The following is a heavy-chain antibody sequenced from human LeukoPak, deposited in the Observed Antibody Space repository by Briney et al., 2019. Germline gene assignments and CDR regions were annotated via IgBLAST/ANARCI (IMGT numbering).Heavy chain of an antibody. Sequence: GGSLRLSCAASGFSFSRYRMNWVRQAPGKGLEWVSSISSNGDYIYYADSVQGRFTISRDNSKNMLYLQMNSLRAEDTAVYYCARAGGYCSSTSCYGYYFDYWGQGTLVTVSS. CDR3: ARAGGYCSSTSCYGYYFDY. J-gene: IGHJ4*02. D-gene: IGHD2-2*01. CDR1: GFSFSRYR. V-gene: IGHV3-21*01. CDR2: ISSNGDYI.